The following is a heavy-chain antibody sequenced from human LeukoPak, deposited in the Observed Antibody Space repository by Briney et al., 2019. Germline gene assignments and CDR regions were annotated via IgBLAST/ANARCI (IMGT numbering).Heavy chain of an antibody. CDR3: ARDLYSSGFVPNNWFDP. CDR1: GGTFSSYA. V-gene: IGHV1-69*04. D-gene: IGHD6-25*01. CDR2: IIPILGKA. Sequence: SVKVSCKASGGTFSSYAISWVRQAPGQGLEWMGRIIPILGKANYAQKFQGRVTITADKSTSTAYMELSSLRSEDTAVYYCARDLYSSGFVPNNWFDPWGQGTLVTVSS. J-gene: IGHJ5*02.